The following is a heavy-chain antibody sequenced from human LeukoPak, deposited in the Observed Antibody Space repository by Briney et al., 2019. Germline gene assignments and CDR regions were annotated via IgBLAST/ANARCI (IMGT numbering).Heavy chain of an antibody. CDR1: GFTFSSYS. J-gene: IGHJ3*02. CDR3: ARHRGHPHAFDI. CDR2: ISSSSSTI. V-gene: IGHV3-48*01. Sequence: GSLRLSCAASGFTFSSYSMNWVRQAPGKGLEWVSYISSSSSTIYYADSVKGRFTISRDNAKNSLYLQMNSLRAEDTAVYYCARHRGHPHAFDIWGQGTMVTVSS.